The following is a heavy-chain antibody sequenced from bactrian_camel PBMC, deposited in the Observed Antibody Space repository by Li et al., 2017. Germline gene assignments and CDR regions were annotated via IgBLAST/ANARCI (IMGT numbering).Heavy chain of an antibody. CDR1: GHSRGSNC. D-gene: IGHD2*01. CDR2: LEGDGTA. V-gene: IGHV3S53*01. CDR3: AADPGIIVVGTATRLRDASFRY. Sequence: QVQLVESGGGSVQAGGSLRLSCKVSGHSRGSNCVGWYRLPPGRAPAEREGVAALEGDGTATYVDSVRGRFTISKDSTKNTLYLQMNSLKPDDTAIYYCAADPGIIVVGTATRLRDASFRYWGQGTQVTVS. J-gene: IGHJ6*01.